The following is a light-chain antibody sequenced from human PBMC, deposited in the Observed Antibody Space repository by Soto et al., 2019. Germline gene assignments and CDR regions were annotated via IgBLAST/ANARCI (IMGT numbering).Light chain of an antibody. CDR1: QSISSW. V-gene: IGKV1-5*03. Sequence: ASVGDRVTTTCRASQSISSWLAWYQQKPGKAPNLLIHKASHLESGVPSRFSGSGSGTEFTLTISSLQPGDFATYYCQHYNTYPWTFGQGTKVDIK. CDR2: KAS. CDR3: QHYNTYPWT. J-gene: IGKJ1*01.